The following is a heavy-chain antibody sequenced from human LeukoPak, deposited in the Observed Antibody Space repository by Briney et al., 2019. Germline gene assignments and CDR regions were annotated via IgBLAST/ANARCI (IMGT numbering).Heavy chain of an antibody. Sequence: ASVKVSCKASGYTFTGYYTHWVRQAPGQGLEWMGWINPNSGGTNYAQKFQGRVTMTRDTSISTAYMELSRLRSDDTAVYYCARGGGYDSGGWFDPWGQGTLVTVSS. CDR1: GYTFTGYY. D-gene: IGHD5-12*01. V-gene: IGHV1-2*02. CDR3: ARGGGYDSGGWFDP. CDR2: INPNSGGT. J-gene: IGHJ5*02.